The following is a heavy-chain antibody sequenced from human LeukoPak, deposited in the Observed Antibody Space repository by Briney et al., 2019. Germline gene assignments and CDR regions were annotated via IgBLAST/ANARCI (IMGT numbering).Heavy chain of an antibody. Sequence: GGSLRLSCAASGFTFSSYGMHWVRQAPGKGLEWVAFIRYDGSNKYYADSVKGRFTISRDNFKNTLYLQMNSLRAEDTAVYYCAKIALWFGELSVDFDYWGQGTLVTVSS. V-gene: IGHV3-30*02. CDR3: AKIALWFGELSVDFDY. D-gene: IGHD3-10*01. CDR2: IRYDGSNK. CDR1: GFTFSSYG. J-gene: IGHJ4*02.